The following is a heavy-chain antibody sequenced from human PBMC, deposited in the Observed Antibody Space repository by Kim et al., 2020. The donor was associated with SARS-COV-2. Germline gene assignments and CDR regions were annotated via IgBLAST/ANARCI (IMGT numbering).Heavy chain of an antibody. J-gene: IGHJ1*01. CDR3: ARHVRGFGGAPIQYFQH. Sequence: GESLKISCKGSGYSFTSYWIGWVRQMPGKGLEWMGIIYPGDSDTRYSPSFQGQVTISADKSISTAYLQWSSLKASDTAMYYCARHVRGFGGAPIQYFQHWGQGTLVTVSS. CDR1: GYSFTSYW. CDR2: IYPGDSDT. D-gene: IGHD3-16*01. V-gene: IGHV5-51*01.